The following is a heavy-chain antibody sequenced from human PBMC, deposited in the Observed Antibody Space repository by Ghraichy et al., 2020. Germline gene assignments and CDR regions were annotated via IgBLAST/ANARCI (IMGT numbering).Heavy chain of an antibody. CDR1: GGTFSSYA. CDR2: IIPILGIA. J-gene: IGHJ6*01. D-gene: IGHD2-2*01. Sequence: SVKVSCKASGGTFSSYAISWVRQAPGQGLEWMGRIIPILGIANYAQKFQGRVTITADKSTSTAYMELSSLRSEDTAVYYCASTHNCSSTSCPYYYYYGMDVGGQGTTVTVSS. V-gene: IGHV1-69*04. CDR3: ASTHNCSSTSCPYYYYYGMDV.